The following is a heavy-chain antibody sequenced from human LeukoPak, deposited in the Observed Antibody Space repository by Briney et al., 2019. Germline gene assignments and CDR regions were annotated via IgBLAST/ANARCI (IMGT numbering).Heavy chain of an antibody. CDR2: VSAYNGNT. CDR3: ARGLVRGVIVY. J-gene: IGHJ4*02. V-gene: IGHV1-18*01. Sequence: ASVKGSCKASGFTSTSYSISWVRQAPGQGLEWMGWVSAYNGNTNYAQKLQGRVTMTTDTTTSTAYRKLRSLKSDDTAVYYCARGLVRGVIVYWGQGTLVTVSS. CDR1: GFTSTSYS. D-gene: IGHD3-10*01.